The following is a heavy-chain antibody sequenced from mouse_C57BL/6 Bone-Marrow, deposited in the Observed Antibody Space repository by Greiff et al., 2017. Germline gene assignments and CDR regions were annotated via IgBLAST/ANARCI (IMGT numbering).Heavy chain of an antibody. Sequence: EVQLQQSGAELVKPGASVKLSCTASGFNIKDYYMHWVKQRTEQGLEWIGRLDPEDGETKSAPKFQGKATITADTSANTAYLQLSSLTSEDTAVYYCARYPLLLLDYFDYWSQGTTLTVSS. CDR3: ARYPLLLLDYFDY. D-gene: IGHD1-1*01. V-gene: IGHV14-2*01. J-gene: IGHJ2*01. CDR1: GFNIKDYY. CDR2: LDPEDGET.